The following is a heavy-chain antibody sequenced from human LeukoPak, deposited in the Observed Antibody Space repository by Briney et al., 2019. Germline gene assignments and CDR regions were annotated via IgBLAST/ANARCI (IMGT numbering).Heavy chain of an antibody. D-gene: IGHD6-13*01. CDR1: GFTFSTYA. V-gene: IGHV3-30-3*01. CDR3: AREDIAAAYFDY. J-gene: IGHJ4*02. CDR2: ISYDGSNE. Sequence: GGSLRLSCAASGFTFSTYAMHWVRQAPGKGLEWVAVISYDGSNEYYADSVKGRFTISRDNSKNTLYLQMNSLRAEDTAVYYCAREDIAAAYFDYWGQGTLVTVSS.